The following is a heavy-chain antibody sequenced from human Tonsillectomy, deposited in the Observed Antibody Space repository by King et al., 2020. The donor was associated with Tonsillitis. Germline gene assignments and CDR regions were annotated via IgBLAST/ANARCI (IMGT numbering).Heavy chain of an antibody. J-gene: IGHJ6*02. CDR2: IRSKANSNAT. V-gene: IGHV3-73*02. CDR3: TRRVVAASRGMDV. CDR1: GFTFSVSA. Sequence: VQLVESGGGLVQPGGSLKLSCAASGFTFSVSAMHWVRQASGKGLEWVGRIRSKANSNATVYAASVKGRFTISRDDSKNTAYLQMNSLKTEDTAVYYCTRRVVAASRGMDVWGQGTTVTVSS. D-gene: IGHD2-15*01.